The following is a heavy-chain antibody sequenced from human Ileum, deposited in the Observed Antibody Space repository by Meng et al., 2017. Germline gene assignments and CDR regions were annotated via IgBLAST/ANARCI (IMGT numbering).Heavy chain of an antibody. CDR2: IHYTGST. CDR1: GGSIGSTAYY. D-gene: IGHD2-2*01. Sequence: QVQLQESGPGLGKVSQTTSLTGTVSGGSIGSTAYYWTWIRQHPAKGLEWIGYIHYTGSTSYNPSLESRTSTSIDTSNNQFSLKVTSVTAADTAVYYCARGVSAAGLFDNWGPGTLVTVSS. V-gene: IGHV4-31*03. CDR3: ARGVSAAGLFDN. J-gene: IGHJ4*02.